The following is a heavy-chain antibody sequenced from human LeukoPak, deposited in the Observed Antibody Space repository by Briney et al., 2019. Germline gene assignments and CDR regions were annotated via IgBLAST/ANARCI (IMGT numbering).Heavy chain of an antibody. Sequence: GVSLRLSCAVSGITLSNNGMSWVRQAPGKGLEWVAGMSGGGGGTSYADSVKGRFTISRDNSKNTLYLQMNNLRAEDTAVYFCAKRGVVIRVILVGFHKEAYYFDSWGQGALVTVSS. CDR3: AKRGVVIRVILVGFHKEAYYFDS. D-gene: IGHD3-22*01. V-gene: IGHV3-23*01. J-gene: IGHJ4*02. CDR2: MSGGGGGT. CDR1: GITLSNNG.